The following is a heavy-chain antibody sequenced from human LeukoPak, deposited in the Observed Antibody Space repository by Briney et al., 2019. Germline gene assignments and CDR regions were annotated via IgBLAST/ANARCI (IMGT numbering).Heavy chain of an antibody. J-gene: IGHJ4*02. CDR3: AKPGSIAVAGTLAPGYFDY. V-gene: IGHV3-7*01. Sequence: GGSLRLSCATSGFTFSNYWMSWVRQAPGRGPEWVANIKKDGSDQFYVDSVKGRFTISRDNVKNSLSLQMNSLRAEDTAVYYCAKPGSIAVAGTLAPGYFDYWGQGTLVTVSS. CDR2: IKKDGSDQ. CDR1: GFTFSNYW. D-gene: IGHD6-19*01.